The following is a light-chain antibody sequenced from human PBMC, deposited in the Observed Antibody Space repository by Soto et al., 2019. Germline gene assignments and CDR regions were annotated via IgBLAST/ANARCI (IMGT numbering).Light chain of an antibody. CDR2: GAS. CDR3: QQYHDWPWT. CDR1: ESISTN. V-gene: IGKV3-15*01. Sequence: VMTQSPATLSVSPGERATLSCRASESISTNLAWYQQKPGQAPRLLIYGASTRATGIPARFSGSGSGTEFTLTVSNLQSEDFAVYHCQQYHDWPWTFGQGTKVEIK. J-gene: IGKJ1*01.